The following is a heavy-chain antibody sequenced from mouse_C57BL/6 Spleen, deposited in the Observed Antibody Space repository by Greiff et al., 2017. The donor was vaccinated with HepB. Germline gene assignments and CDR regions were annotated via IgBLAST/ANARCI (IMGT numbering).Heavy chain of an antibody. J-gene: IGHJ3*01. V-gene: IGHV1-61*01. CDR1: GYTFTSYW. D-gene: IGHD1-1*01. Sequence: QVQLQQPGAELVRPGSSVKLSCKASGYTFTSYWMDWVKQRPGQGLEWIGNIYPSDSETHYNQKFKDKATLTVDKSSSTAYMQLSSLTSEDSAVYYCAREGGNYYGPWFAYWGQGTLVTVSA. CDR3: AREGGNYYGPWFAY. CDR2: IYPSDSET.